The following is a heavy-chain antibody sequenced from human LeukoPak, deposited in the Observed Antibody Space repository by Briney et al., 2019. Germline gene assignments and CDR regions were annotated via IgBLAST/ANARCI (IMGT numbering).Heavy chain of an antibody. D-gene: IGHD6-19*01. J-gene: IGHJ6*03. V-gene: IGHV4-59*11. Sequence: KPSETLSLTCTVSGGSFNTHYWNWIRQPPGKGLEWIGYIYYSGSTNYNPSLKSRVTISVDTSKNQFSLKLSSVTAADTAVYYCARDRAVAGTGYYYMDVWGKGTTVTVSS. CDR2: IYYSGST. CDR1: GGSFNTHY. CDR3: ARDRAVAGTGYYYMDV.